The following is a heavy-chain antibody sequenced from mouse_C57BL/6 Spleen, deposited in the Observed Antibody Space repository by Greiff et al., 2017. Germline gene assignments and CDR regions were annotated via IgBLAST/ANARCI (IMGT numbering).Heavy chain of an antibody. V-gene: IGHV1-53*01. D-gene: IGHD1-1*01. CDR1: GYTFTSYW. J-gene: IGHJ4*01. Sequence: QVQLQQSGTELVKPGASVKLSCKASGYTFTSYWMHWVKQRPGQGLEWIGNINPSNGGTNYNEKFKSKATLTVDKSSSTAYMQLSSLTSEDSAVYYCARERITTVPMDYWGQGTSVTVSS. CDR2: INPSNGGT. CDR3: ARERITTVPMDY.